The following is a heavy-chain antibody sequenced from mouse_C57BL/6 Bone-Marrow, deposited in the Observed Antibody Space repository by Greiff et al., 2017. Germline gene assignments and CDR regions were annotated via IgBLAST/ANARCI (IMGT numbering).Heavy chain of an antibody. D-gene: IGHD2-1*01. V-gene: IGHV1-59*01. Sequence: QVQLQQPGAELVRPGTSVKLSCKASGYTFTSYWMHWVKQRPGQGLEWIGVIDPSDSYTNYIQKFKGKATLTVDTSSSTAYMQLSSLTSEDSAVYYCAREGNYGRSAMDYWGQGTSVTVSS. J-gene: IGHJ4*01. CDR3: AREGNYGRSAMDY. CDR1: GYTFTSYW. CDR2: IDPSDSYT.